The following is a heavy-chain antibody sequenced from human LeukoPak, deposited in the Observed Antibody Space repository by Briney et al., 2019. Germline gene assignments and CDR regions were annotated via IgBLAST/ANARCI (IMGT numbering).Heavy chain of an antibody. D-gene: IGHD3-3*01. V-gene: IGHV4-4*07. Sequence: SETLSLTCTVSGGFISSYYWSWIRQPAGKGLEWIGRIYTSGSTNYNPSLKSRVTMSVDTSKNQFSLKLSSVTAADTAVYYCARYDFWSGLFDPWGQGTLVTVSS. J-gene: IGHJ5*02. CDR1: GGFISSYY. CDR3: ARYDFWSGLFDP. CDR2: IYTSGST.